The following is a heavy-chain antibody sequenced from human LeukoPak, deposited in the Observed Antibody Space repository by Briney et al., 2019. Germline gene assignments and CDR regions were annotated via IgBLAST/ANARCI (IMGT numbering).Heavy chain of an antibody. CDR3: AKIGVIGHWYYDL. V-gene: IGHV3-23*01. CDR2: ISSGSDYT. CDR1: GFPFSSHG. J-gene: IGHJ2*01. D-gene: IGHD3/OR15-3a*01. Sequence: GGSLRLFCGVSGFPFSSHGVRGVRHAPGRAPVWVSSISSGSDYTFYADCVRGRHTNFRGNSKNTMYLQMNSLRVGDTAVYYCAKIGVIGHWYYDLWGGGTLVTVSS.